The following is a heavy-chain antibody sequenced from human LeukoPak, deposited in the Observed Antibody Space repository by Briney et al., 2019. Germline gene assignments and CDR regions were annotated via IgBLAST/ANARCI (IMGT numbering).Heavy chain of an antibody. J-gene: IGHJ4*02. CDR1: GGSISSYY. D-gene: IGHD6-13*01. CDR2: NYYGGST. Sequence: PSETLSLTCTVSGGSISSYYWSWIRQPPGMGLEWIGYNYYGGSTNYNPSLKSRVTISVDASKNQFSLRLTSVTAADTAVYYCARAVHSSSALDYWGQGTLLTVSS. V-gene: IGHV4-59*01. CDR3: ARAVHSSSALDY.